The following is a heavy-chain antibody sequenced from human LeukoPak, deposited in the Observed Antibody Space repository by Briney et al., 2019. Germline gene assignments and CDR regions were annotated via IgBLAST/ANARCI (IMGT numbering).Heavy chain of an antibody. CDR3: ARDLGQYYDTSDNWFDP. D-gene: IGHD3-22*01. CDR1: GFTFSSYW. Sequence: GGSLGLSCAASGFTFSSYWMSWVRQAPGKGLEWVANIKQDGSEKYYVDSVKGRFTISRDNAKNTLNLQMNSLRAEDTAVYYCARDLGQYYDTSDNWFDPWGQGTLVTVSS. CDR2: IKQDGSEK. V-gene: IGHV3-7*01. J-gene: IGHJ5*02.